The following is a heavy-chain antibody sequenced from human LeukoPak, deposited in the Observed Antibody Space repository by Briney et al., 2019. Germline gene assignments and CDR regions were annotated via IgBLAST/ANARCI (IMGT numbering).Heavy chain of an antibody. D-gene: IGHD5-12*01. Sequence: SSETLSLTCTVSGGSISSINYYWDWIRQPPGKGLEWIGSIYYSGSTYYNPSLKSRVTISVDTSKNEFSLKLSSVTAADTAVYYCARGRRYSGYGVWDKGTTVTVSS. V-gene: IGHV4-39*07. J-gene: IGHJ6*03. CDR2: IYYSGST. CDR3: ARGRRYSGYGV. CDR1: GGSISSINYY.